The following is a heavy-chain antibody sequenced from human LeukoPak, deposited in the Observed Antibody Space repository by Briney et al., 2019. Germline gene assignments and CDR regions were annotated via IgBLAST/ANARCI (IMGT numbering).Heavy chain of an antibody. CDR1: GGSISSGGYY. Sequence: SETLSLTCTVSGGSISSGGYYWSWIRQPPGKGLEWIGYIYHSGSTYYNPSLKNRVTISVDRSKNQFSLKLSSVTAADTAVYYCARDPRKVLNTVAGPNNWFDPWGQGTLVTVSS. D-gene: IGHD6-19*01. J-gene: IGHJ5*02. CDR3: ARDPRKVLNTVAGPNNWFDP. V-gene: IGHV4-30-2*01. CDR2: IYHSGST.